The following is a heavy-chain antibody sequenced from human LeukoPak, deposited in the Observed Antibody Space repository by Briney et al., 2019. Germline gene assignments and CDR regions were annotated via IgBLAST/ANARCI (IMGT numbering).Heavy chain of an antibody. CDR1: GGSISSSNW. CDR3: ARDGAVAGSAYYDY. D-gene: IGHD6-19*01. Sequence: SETLSLTCAVSGGSISSSNWWSWVRQPPGKGLEWIGEIYHSGSTNYNPSLKSRVTISVDKSKNQFSLKLSSVTAADTAVYYCARDGAVAGSAYYDYWGQGTLVTVSS. CDR2: IYHSGST. J-gene: IGHJ4*02. V-gene: IGHV4-4*02.